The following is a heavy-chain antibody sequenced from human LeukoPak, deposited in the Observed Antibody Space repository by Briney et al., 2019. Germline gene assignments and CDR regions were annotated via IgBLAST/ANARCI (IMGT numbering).Heavy chain of an antibody. CDR2: INLNSGGI. Sequence: GASVTVSCKASGYTFTAYYIHWVRQAPGQGLEWMGCINLNSGGINYAQKFQGWVTMTRDTSITTAYMELRRLKSDDTALYYCVSSPDYGDYEGAFDIWGQGTMVTVSS. V-gene: IGHV1-2*04. J-gene: IGHJ3*02. CDR1: GYTFTAYY. CDR3: VSSPDYGDYEGAFDI. D-gene: IGHD4-17*01.